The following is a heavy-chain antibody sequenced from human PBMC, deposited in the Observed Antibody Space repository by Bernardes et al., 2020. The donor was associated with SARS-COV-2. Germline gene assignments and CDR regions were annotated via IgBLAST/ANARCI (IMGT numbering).Heavy chain of an antibody. CDR2: ISSSSSTI. CDR1: GFTFSSYS. Sequence: GGSLRLSRAASGFTFSSYSMNWVRQAPGKGLEWVSYISSSSSTIYYADSVKGRFTISRDNAKNSLYLQMNSLRDEDTAVYYCASHPAAGTSYYYYGMDVWGQGTTVTVSS. CDR3: ASHPAAGTSYYYYGMDV. V-gene: IGHV3-48*02. J-gene: IGHJ6*02. D-gene: IGHD6-13*01.